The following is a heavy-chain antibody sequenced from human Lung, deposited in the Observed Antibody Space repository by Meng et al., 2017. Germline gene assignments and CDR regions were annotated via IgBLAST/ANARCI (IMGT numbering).Heavy chain of an antibody. CDR2: INHSGST. Sequence: QLQQLGAGMLKPSETLALTCVVSGGAFSDYYWSLIRQPPGKGLEWIGAINHSGSTNYNPSLESRATISVDTSQNNLSLKLSSVTAADSAVYYCARGPTTMAHDFDYWGQGTLVTVSS. D-gene: IGHD4-11*01. CDR3: ARGPTTMAHDFDY. V-gene: IGHV4-34*01. CDR1: GGAFSDYY. J-gene: IGHJ4*02.